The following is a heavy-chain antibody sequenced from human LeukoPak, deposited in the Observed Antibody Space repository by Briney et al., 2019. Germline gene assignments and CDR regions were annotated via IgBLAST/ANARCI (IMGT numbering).Heavy chain of an antibody. CDR3: ARDRKGYYDSSDFYGMDV. CDR2: ISSSGSTI. CDR1: GFTFSSYE. D-gene: IGHD3-22*01. V-gene: IGHV3-48*03. Sequence: LGGSLRLSCAASGFTFSSYEMNWVRQAPGKGLEWVSYISSSGSTIYYADSVKGRFTISRDNAKNSLYLQMNSLRAEDMAVYYCARDRKGYYDSSDFYGMDVWGQGTTVTVSS. J-gene: IGHJ6*02.